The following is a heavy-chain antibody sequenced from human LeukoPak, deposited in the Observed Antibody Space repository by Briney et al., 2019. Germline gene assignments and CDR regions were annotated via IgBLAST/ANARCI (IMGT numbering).Heavy chain of an antibody. Sequence: SETLSLTCTVSGGSISSYYWGWIRRPPGKGLEWIGYIYYSGSTNYNPSLKSRVTISVDTSKNQFSLKLSSVTAADTAVYYCAGATCSGGSCYYPYWGQGTLVTVSS. CDR1: GGSISSYY. CDR3: AGATCSGGSCYYPY. J-gene: IGHJ4*02. CDR2: IYYSGST. V-gene: IGHV4-59*01. D-gene: IGHD2-15*01.